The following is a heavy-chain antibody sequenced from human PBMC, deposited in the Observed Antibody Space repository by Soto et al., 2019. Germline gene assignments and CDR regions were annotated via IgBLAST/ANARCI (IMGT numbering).Heavy chain of an antibody. CDR2: IYYSGST. J-gene: IGHJ4*02. CDR3: ARAPSAGPCFGC. CDR1: GVSITSHDYY. Sequence: SETLSLTCSVSGVSITSHDYYWIWIRQPPGRGLEWIGYIYYSGSTYYNPSLKSRVTISVDTSKNQFSLNLSSVTAADTAVYYCARAPSAGPCFGCWGQGTLVTVSS. V-gene: IGHV4-30-4*01. D-gene: IGHD6-19*01.